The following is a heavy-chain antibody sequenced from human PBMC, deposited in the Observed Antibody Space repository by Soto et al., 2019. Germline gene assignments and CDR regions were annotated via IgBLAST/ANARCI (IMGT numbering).Heavy chain of an antibody. J-gene: IGHJ6*02. D-gene: IGHD3-3*01. V-gene: IGHV1-69*01. Sequence: QVQLVQSGAEVKKPGSPVKVSCKASGGTFSSYAISWVRQAPGQGLEWMGGIIPIFGTANYAQKFQGRVTITADESTSTAYMELSSLRSEDTAVYYCARGEWFFNIDSHYYYGMDVWGQGTTVTVSS. CDR1: GGTFSSYA. CDR2: IIPIFGTA. CDR3: ARGEWFFNIDSHYYYGMDV.